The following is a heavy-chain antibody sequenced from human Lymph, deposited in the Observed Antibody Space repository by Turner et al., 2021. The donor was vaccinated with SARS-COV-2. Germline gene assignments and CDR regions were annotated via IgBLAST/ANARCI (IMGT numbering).Heavy chain of an antibody. V-gene: IGHV4-39*01. CDR3: ARQGWSRGYFDY. Sequence: QVQLQESGPGLVKPSETLSLTCTVSGGSVTSSSYYWGWIRQPPGKGLEWIGNIYYSGSTYYHPSLKSRVTISVDTSKNQFSLKLSSVTAADTAVYYCARQGWSRGYFDYWSQGTLVTVSS. CDR1: GGSVTSSSYY. D-gene: IGHD2-8*01. J-gene: IGHJ4*02. CDR2: IYYSGST.